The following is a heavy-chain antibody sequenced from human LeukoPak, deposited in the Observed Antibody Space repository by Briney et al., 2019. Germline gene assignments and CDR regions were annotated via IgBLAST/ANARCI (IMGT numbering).Heavy chain of an antibody. CDR3: ARAAVIGPYSSGWYVYYFDY. Sequence: ASVKVSCKASGYTFTSYYMHWVRQAPGQGLEWMGIINPSGGSTSYARKFQGRVTMTRDTSTSTVYMELSSLRSEDTAVYYCARAAVIGPYSSGWYVYYFDYWGQGTLVTVSS. CDR2: INPSGGST. CDR1: GYTFTSYY. J-gene: IGHJ4*02. D-gene: IGHD6-19*01. V-gene: IGHV1-46*01.